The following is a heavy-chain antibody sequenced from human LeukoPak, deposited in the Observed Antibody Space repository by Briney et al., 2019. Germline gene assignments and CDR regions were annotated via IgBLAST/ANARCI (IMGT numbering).Heavy chain of an antibody. D-gene: IGHD1-26*01. Sequence: GRSLRLSCAASGFTFNKYWMNWVRQAPGKGLEWVANIKQDGSEKYYVDSVKGRFTISRDNAKNSLFLQMDSLRAEDTAIYYCARDEWAGTVAYWGQGTLVTVSS. V-gene: IGHV3-7*01. CDR1: GFTFNKYW. CDR3: ARDEWAGTVAY. CDR2: IKQDGSEK. J-gene: IGHJ4*02.